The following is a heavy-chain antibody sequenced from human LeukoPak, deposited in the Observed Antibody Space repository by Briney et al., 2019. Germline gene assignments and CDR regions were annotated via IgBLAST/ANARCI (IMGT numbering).Heavy chain of an antibody. CDR3: ARDPYSSSPSEMVDY. CDR1: GFTFSSYW. D-gene: IGHD6-13*01. CDR2: INSDGSNT. Sequence: GGSLRLSCAASGFTFSSYWMHWVRQAPGKGLVWVSRINSDGSNTTYADSVKDRFTISRDNAKNTLYLQMKSLRVEDTAGYYCARDPYSSSPSEMVDYWGQGTLVTVSS. J-gene: IGHJ4*02. V-gene: IGHV3-74*01.